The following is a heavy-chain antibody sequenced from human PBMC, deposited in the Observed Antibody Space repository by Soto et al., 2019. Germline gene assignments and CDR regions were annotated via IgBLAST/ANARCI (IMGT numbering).Heavy chain of an antibody. Sequence: QVQMVQSGAEAKKPGTSVKVSCKASGYTFTNFGVTWVRQAPGQGLEWMGWISASNGNTNYAWRFQGRVTMTTDPATATAYMELRSLRSDDTAIYDCARARCSSASCYKSTWFEPWGQGTLVTVSS. CDR2: ISASNGNT. J-gene: IGHJ5*02. CDR3: ARARCSSASCYKSTWFEP. V-gene: IGHV1-18*01. CDR1: GYTFTNFG. D-gene: IGHD2-2*02.